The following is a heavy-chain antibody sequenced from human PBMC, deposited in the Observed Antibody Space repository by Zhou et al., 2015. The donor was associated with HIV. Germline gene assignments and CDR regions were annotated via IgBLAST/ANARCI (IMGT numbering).Heavy chain of an antibody. J-gene: IGHJ5*02. D-gene: IGHD1-26*01. CDR3: ARVSGSYSGQLNWFDP. V-gene: IGHV1-69*02. Sequence: QVQLVQSGAEVKKPGSSVKVSCKASGGTFSSYTISWVRQAPGQGLEWMGRIIPILGIANYAQKFQGRVTITADKSTSTAYMELSSLRSEDTAVYYCARVSGSYSGQLNWFDPWGQGTLVTVSS. CDR2: IIPILGIA. CDR1: GGTFSSYT.